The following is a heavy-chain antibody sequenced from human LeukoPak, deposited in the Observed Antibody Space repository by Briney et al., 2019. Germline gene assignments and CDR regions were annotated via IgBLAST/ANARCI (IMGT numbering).Heavy chain of an antibody. V-gene: IGHV3-7*03. Sequence: GGSLRLSCAVSGFTFSGFWMSWSRQAPGKGLEWVASINSDGSEGYYADVVKGRFTISRDNAKNSLYLQINSLRAEDTAVYYCARSSYSSSSSVWGKGTMVTVSS. J-gene: IGHJ3*01. D-gene: IGHD6-6*01. CDR1: GFTFSGFW. CDR3: ARSSYSSSSSV. CDR2: INSDGSEG.